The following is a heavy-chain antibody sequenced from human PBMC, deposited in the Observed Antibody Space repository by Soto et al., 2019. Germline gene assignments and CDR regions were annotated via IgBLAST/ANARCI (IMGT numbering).Heavy chain of an antibody. Sequence: GGSLRLSCAASGFTFSSYGMHWVRQAPGKGLEWVAVIWYDGSNKYYADSVKGRFTISRDNSKNTLYLQMNSLRAEDTAVYYCARDLSDIVVVPVPWGSGMDVWGQGTTVTVSS. CDR2: IWYDGSNK. D-gene: IGHD2-2*01. CDR3: ARDLSDIVVVPVPWGSGMDV. CDR1: GFTFSSYG. J-gene: IGHJ6*02. V-gene: IGHV3-33*01.